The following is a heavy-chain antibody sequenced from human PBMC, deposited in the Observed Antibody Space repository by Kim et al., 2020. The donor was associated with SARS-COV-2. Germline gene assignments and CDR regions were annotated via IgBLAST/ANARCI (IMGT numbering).Heavy chain of an antibody. CDR1: GFTVSSNY. Sequence: GGSLRLSCAASGFTVSSNYMSWVRQAPGKGLEWVSVIYSGGSTYYADSVKGRFTISRDNSKNTLYLQMNSLRAEDTAVCYCARGEYSYGYYYYGMDVWGQGTTVTVSS. CDR2: IYSGGST. V-gene: IGHV3-53*01. CDR3: ARGEYSYGYYYYGMDV. J-gene: IGHJ6*02. D-gene: IGHD5-18*01.